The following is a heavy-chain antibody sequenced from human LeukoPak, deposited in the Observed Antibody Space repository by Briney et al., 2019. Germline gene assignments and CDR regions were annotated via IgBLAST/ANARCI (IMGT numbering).Heavy chain of an antibody. V-gene: IGHV3-30*04. J-gene: IGHJ4*02. D-gene: IGHD1-26*01. CDR3: ARESAEVVGATVDY. CDR2: ISYDGSNK. Sequence: GGSLRLSCAASRFTFSSYAMHWVRQAPGKGLEWVAVISYDGSNKYYADSVKGRFTISRDNAKNSLYLQMNSLRAEDTAVYYCARESAEVVGATVDYWGQGTLVTVSS. CDR1: RFTFSSYA.